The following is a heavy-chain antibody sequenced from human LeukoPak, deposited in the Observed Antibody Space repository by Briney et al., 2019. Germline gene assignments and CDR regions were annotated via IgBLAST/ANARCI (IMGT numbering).Heavy chain of an antibody. CDR2: IYHSGST. J-gene: IGHJ4*02. D-gene: IGHD3-3*01. CDR1: GGSISSYY. Sequence: RSSETLSLTCTVSGGSISSYYWSWIRQPPGQGLEWIGNIYHSGSTYYNPSLKSRVTISVDTSKNQFSLKLSSVTAADTAVYYCAGDFWSGYYFRDWGQGTLVTVSS. CDR3: AGDFWSGYYFRD. V-gene: IGHV4-59*04.